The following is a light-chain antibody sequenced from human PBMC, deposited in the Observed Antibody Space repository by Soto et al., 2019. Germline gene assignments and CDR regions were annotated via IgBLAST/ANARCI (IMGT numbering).Light chain of an antibody. CDR2: EVS. CDR3: SSYPSRSTPYV. V-gene: IGLV2-14*01. Sequence: QSALTQPASVSGSPGQSITISCTGTSSDVGGYNYVSWYQQHPGKAPKLMIYEVSNRPSGVSNRFSGSKSGNTASLTISGLQAEDGADYYCSSYPSRSTPYVFGTGTKVTAL. J-gene: IGLJ1*01. CDR1: SSDVGGYNY.